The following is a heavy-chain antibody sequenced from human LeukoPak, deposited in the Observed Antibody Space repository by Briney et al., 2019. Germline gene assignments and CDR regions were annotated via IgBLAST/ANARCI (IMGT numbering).Heavy chain of an antibody. V-gene: IGHV1-69*05. CDR3: ARGVVPAARYYYYYMDV. Sequence: SVKVSCKASGGTFSSYAISWVRQAPGQGLEWMGGIIPIFGTANHAQKFQGRVTITTDESTSTAYMELSSLRSEDTAVYYCARGVVPAARYYYYYMDVWGKGTTVTVSS. D-gene: IGHD2-2*01. CDR2: IIPIFGTA. J-gene: IGHJ6*03. CDR1: GGTFSSYA.